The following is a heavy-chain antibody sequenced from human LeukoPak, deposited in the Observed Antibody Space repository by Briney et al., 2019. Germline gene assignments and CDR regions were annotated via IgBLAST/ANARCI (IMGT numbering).Heavy chain of an antibody. V-gene: IGHV3-30*04. CDR2: ISYDGSNK. J-gene: IGHJ4*02. Sequence: PGGSLRLSCAASGFTFSSYAMHWVRQAPGKGLEWVAVISYDGSNKYYADSVKGRFTISRDNSKNTLYLQMNSLRAEDTAVYYCARRAFGSCWYGACDYWGQGTLVTVS. CDR1: GFTFSSYA. D-gene: IGHD6-13*01. CDR3: ARRAFGSCWYGACDY.